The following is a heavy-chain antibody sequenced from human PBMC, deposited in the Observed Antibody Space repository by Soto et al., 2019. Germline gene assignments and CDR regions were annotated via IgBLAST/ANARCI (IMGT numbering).Heavy chain of an antibody. CDR1: GFTFSSYA. CDR2: ITGSGDST. CDR3: ANAISGYKDPLDH. V-gene: IGHV3-23*01. J-gene: IGHJ4*02. D-gene: IGHD3-22*01. Sequence: GGSLRLSCAASGFTFSSYAMNWVRQAPGKGQEWVSVITGSGDSTYYADSVKGRFTISRDNSKNTLYVQMNSLRAEDTAVYYCANAISGYKDPLDHWGQGTRVTVSS.